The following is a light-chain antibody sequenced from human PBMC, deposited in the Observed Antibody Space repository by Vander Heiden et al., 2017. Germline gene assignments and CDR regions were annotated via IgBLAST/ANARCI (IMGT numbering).Light chain of an antibody. CDR2: DDS. CDR1: KIGSKS. Sequence: SYVLTQPPSVSVAPGQTATITCGGNKIGSKSGHWYQQKTGQAPILVVHDDSDRPPGIPERFSASNSGNTATLTISSVGAGDEADYFCQVGDTVRDHFVFGGGTKLTVL. V-gene: IGLV3-21*02. J-gene: IGLJ1*01. CDR3: QVGDTVRDHFV.